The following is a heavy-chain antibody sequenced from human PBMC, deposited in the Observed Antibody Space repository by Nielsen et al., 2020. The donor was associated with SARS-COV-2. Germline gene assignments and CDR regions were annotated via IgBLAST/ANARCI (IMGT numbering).Heavy chain of an antibody. CDR1: GYTFTSND. Sequence: ASVQVSCNASGYTFTSNDISWVRQAPGQGLEWLGWISAYNGNTNYAQKLQGRVTMNTDTSTSTAYMELRSLRSDDTAVYYCARDSSGWYRYDAFDIWGQGTMVTVSS. V-gene: IGHV1-18*01. CDR2: ISAYNGNT. J-gene: IGHJ3*02. CDR3: ARDSSGWYRYDAFDI. D-gene: IGHD6-19*01.